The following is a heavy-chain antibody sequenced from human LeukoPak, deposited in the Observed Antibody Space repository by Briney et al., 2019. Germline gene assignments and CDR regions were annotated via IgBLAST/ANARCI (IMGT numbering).Heavy chain of an antibody. CDR1: GGSISSGSYY. J-gene: IGHJ6*03. CDR3: AREDLYYYYMDV. Sequence: SQTLSLTCTVSGGSISSGSYYWSWIRQPAGKGLEWIGRIYTSGSTNYNPSLKSRVTISVDTSKNQFSLKLSSVTAADTTVYYCAREDLYYYYMDVWGKGTTVTVSS. CDR2: IYTSGST. V-gene: IGHV4-61*02.